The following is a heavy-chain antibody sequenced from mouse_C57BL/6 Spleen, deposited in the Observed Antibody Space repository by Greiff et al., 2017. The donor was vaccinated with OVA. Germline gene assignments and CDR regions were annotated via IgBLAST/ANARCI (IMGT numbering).Heavy chain of an antibody. Sequence: VKLQQSGAELVKPGASVTMSCKASGYTFTTYPIEWMKQNHGKSLEWIGNFHPYNDDTTYNEKFKGQATLTVAKSASTVYLELSRLTSDDSAVYYCARGGTGTRFAYWGQGTLVTVSA. J-gene: IGHJ3*01. V-gene: IGHV1-47*01. CDR1: GYTFTTYP. CDR3: ARGGTGTRFAY. CDR2: FHPYNDDT. D-gene: IGHD4-1*01.